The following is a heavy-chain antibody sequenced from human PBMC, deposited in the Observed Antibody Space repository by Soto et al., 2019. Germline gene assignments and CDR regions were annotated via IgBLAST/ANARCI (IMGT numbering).Heavy chain of an antibody. D-gene: IGHD3-10*01. CDR3: LEQAGSGSYYNVGSGGPFDY. Sequence: QVQLVESGGGVVQPGRSLRLSCAASGFTFNNYGMHWVRQAPGKGLEWVVVISFDGGNTHYADSVKGRFTISRDNSQNPLFRQMTSLRAADTAVYYCLEQAGSGSYYNVGSGGPFDYWGQGTLVTVSS. CDR2: ISFDGGNT. CDR1: GFTFNNYG. V-gene: IGHV3-30*03. J-gene: IGHJ4*02.